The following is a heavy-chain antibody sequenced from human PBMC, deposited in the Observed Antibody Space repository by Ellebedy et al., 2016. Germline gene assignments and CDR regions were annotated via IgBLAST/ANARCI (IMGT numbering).Heavy chain of an antibody. CDR3: ARAGTYYYGSGSYHY. CDR2: IIPIFGTA. D-gene: IGHD3-10*01. J-gene: IGHJ4*02. Sequence: SVKVSCXASGGTFSSYAISWVRQAPGQGLEWMGGIIPIFGTANYAQKFQGRVTMTRDTSTSTVYMELSSLRSEDTAVYYCARAGTYYYGSGSYHYWGQGTLVTVSS. V-gene: IGHV1-69*05. CDR1: GGTFSSYA.